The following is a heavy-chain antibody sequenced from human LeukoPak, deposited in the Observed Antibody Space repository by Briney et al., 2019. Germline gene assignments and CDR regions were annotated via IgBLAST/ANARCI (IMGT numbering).Heavy chain of an antibody. J-gene: IGHJ4*02. V-gene: IGHV3-7*05. CDR1: GFTFSTYW. CDR2: IKKDGSEK. D-gene: IGHD1-7*01. Sequence: GGSLRLSCAASGFTFSTYWMTWVRQAPGKGLEWVANIKKDGSEKYYVDSVRGRFTISRDNARNSLYLQMNSLRAEDTAVYYCAREMGWNYGDYWGQGTLVTVSS. CDR3: AREMGWNYGDY.